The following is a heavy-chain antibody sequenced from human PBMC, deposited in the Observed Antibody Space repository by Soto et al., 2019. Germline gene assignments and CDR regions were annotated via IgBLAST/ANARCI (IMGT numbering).Heavy chain of an antibody. V-gene: IGHV3-23*01. CDR1: GFTFSSYA. Sequence: GGSLRLSCAASGFTFSSYAMSWVRQAPGKGLEWVSAISGSGGSTYYADSVKGRFTISRDNSKNTLYLQMNSLRAEDTAVYYCAKDPPATTVTHGQVDYWGQGTLVTVSS. D-gene: IGHD4-17*01. CDR3: AKDPPATTVTHGQVDY. J-gene: IGHJ4*02. CDR2: ISGSGGST.